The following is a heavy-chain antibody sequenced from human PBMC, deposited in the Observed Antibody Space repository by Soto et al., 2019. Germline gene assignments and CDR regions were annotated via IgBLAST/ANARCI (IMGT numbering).Heavy chain of an antibody. CDR3: ARHNPRNLPGINGMAV. CDR2: IIPIFGTA. J-gene: IGHJ6*02. D-gene: IGHD6-13*01. Sequence: ASVKVSCKASGGTFSSYSISWVRQAPGQGLEWMGGIIPIFGTATYAQKFQGRVTITADESTSTAYMELSSLRSEDTAVPYCARHNPRNLPGINGMAVWGQGTTVTSP. CDR1: GGTFSSYS. V-gene: IGHV1-69*13.